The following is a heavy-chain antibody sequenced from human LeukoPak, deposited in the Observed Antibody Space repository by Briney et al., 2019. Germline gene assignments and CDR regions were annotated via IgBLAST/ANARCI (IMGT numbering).Heavy chain of an antibody. D-gene: IGHD3-3*01. J-gene: IGHJ3*02. CDR2: IRYDGSSK. V-gene: IGHV3-30*02. CDR3: ARSITIFGVVMGAFDI. CDR1: GFTFTNYG. Sequence: PGGSLRLSCAASGFTFTNYGMHWVRQAPGKGLEWVAFIRYDGSSKYYADSVKGRFTISRDNAKNSLYLQMNSLRAEDTAVYYCARSITIFGVVMGAFDIWGQGTMVTVSS.